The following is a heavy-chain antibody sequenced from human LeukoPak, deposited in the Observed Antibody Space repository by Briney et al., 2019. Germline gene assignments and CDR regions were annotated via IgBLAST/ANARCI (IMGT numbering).Heavy chain of an antibody. J-gene: IGHJ4*02. CDR3: ARVQWDYVWGSYRYSYFDY. V-gene: IGHV1-58*01. D-gene: IGHD3-16*02. Sequence: TSVKVSCKASGFTFTSSAVQWVRQARGQRLEWIGWIVVGSGNTNYAQKFQERVTITRDMSTSTAYMELSSLRAEDTAVYYCARVQWDYVWGSYRYSYFDYWGQGTLVTVSS. CDR2: IVVGSGNT. CDR1: GFTFTSSA.